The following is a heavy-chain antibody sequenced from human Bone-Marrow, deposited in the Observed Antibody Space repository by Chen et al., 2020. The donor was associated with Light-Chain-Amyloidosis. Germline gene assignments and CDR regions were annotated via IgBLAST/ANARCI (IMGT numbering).Heavy chain of an antibody. CDR1: GYTFINYY. Sequence: QVNLVQSGAEAKKPGASMKISCKASGYTFINYYIHWVRQAPGQGLEWTGAINPNDGNTTYVQKFQGRVSMTRDTSSDTVYMDVTRLTSDDTAMYFCTRTDSNYIFDYWGQGTLVTVSA. J-gene: IGHJ4*02. CDR3: TRTDSNYIFDY. CDR2: INPNDGNT. D-gene: IGHD4-4*01. V-gene: IGHV1-46*01.